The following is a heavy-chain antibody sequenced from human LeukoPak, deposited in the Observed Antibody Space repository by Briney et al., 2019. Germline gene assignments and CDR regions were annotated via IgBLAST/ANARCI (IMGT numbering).Heavy chain of an antibody. CDR3: ARGAAVDLPMFDP. D-gene: IGHD6-19*01. V-gene: IGHV4-59*08. J-gene: IGHJ5*02. CDR1: GGSISSYY. Sequence: SXXLSLTCTVSGGSISSYYWSWIRQPPGKGLEWIGYIYYSGSTNYNPSLKSRVTISVDTSKNQFSLKLSSVTAADTAVYYCARGAAVDLPMFDPWGQGTLVTVSS. CDR2: IYYSGST.